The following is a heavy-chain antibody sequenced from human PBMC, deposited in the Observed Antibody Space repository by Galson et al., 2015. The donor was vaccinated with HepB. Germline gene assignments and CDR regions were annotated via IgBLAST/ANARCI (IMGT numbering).Heavy chain of an antibody. CDR3: ARQFLDGVVVPAAGGAFDP. Sequence: QSGAEVKKPGESLRISCKGSGYSFTSYWISWVRQMPGKGLEWMGRIDPSDSYTNYSPSFQGHVTISADKSISTAYLQWSSLKASDTAMYYCARQFLDGVVVPAAGGAFDPWGQGTLVTVSS. D-gene: IGHD2-2*01. V-gene: IGHV5-10-1*01. CDR1: GYSFTSYW. CDR2: IDPSDSYT. J-gene: IGHJ5*02.